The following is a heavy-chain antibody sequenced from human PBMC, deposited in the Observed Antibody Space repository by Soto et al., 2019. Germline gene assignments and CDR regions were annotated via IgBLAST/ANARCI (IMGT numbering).Heavy chain of an antibody. CDR1: GYTFSNYD. J-gene: IGHJ4*02. CDR2: VNPNNGDT. V-gene: IGHV1-8*01. Sequence: QVQLVQSGAELKKPGASVKVSCKASGYTFSNYDMNWVRQATGQGPEWIGWVNPNNGDTGYAQKFQGRVTLTTDISTTTAYMELTSLRSEDVAIYYCAKVSRKGSAIDFDYWGQGTLITVSS. CDR3: AKVSRKGSAIDFDY. D-gene: IGHD3-10*01.